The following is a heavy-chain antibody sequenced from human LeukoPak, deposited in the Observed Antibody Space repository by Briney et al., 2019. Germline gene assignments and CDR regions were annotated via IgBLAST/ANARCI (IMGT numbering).Heavy chain of an antibody. CDR2: IDTDGSDT. CDR1: GFSFSGFW. J-gene: IGHJ4*02. Sequence: GGSLRLSCAASGFSFSGFWMHWVRQAPGKGLVWVSRIDTDGSDTGYADSVKGRFTISRDNAKNTLYLQMNSLRAEDTAVYYCARPRSGGTWFFDYWGQGTLVTVSS. V-gene: IGHV3-74*01. CDR3: ARPRSGGTWFFDY. D-gene: IGHD2-15*01.